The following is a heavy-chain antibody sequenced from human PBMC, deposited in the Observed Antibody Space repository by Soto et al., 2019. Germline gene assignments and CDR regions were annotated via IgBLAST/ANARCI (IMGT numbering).Heavy chain of an antibody. D-gene: IGHD2-21*02. CDR1: GFAFSVYA. J-gene: IGHJ4*02. V-gene: IGHV3-30-3*01. Sequence: GGSLRLSCAASGFAFSVYAMHWVRQAPGKGLEWVAVISYDGSNKYNADSVKGRFTISRDNSKNTLYLQMNSLRAEDTAVYYCARVSSSYGGNSGLDYWGQGTLVTVSS. CDR2: ISYDGSNK. CDR3: ARVSSSYGGNSGLDY.